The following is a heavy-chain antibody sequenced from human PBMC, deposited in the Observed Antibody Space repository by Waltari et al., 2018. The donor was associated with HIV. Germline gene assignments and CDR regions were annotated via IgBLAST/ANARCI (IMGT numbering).Heavy chain of an antibody. CDR3: ATGVRYYGP. D-gene: IGHD3-10*01. CDR1: NFIISAKH. V-gene: IGHV3-53*01. Sequence: EVLLAESGGRLIQPGGSLGLSCTASNFIISAKHVTWIRQAPGGSLEWVAVTYPADTTHYADSVSGRFTISRAKSRTTVFLLMNSLFVDDTATYFCATGVRYYGPWGQGTRVTVSS. J-gene: IGHJ5*02. CDR2: TYPADTT.